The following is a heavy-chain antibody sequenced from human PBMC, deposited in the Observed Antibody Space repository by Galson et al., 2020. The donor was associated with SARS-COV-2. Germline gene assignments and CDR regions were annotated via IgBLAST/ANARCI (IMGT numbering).Heavy chain of an antibody. J-gene: IGHJ6*02. CDR1: GGSISSYY. CDR2: IYYSGST. CDR3: ARGLHYYGMDV. Sequence: ETSETLSLTCTVSGGSISSYYWSWIRQPPGKGLEWIGYIYYSGSTNYNPSLKSRVTISVDTSKNQFSLKLSSVTAVDTAVYYCARGLHYYGMDVWGQGTTVTVSS. V-gene: IGHV4-59*01.